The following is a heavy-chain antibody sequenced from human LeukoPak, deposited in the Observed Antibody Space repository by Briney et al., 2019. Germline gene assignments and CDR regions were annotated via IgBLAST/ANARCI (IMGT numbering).Heavy chain of an antibody. J-gene: IGHJ6*02. CDR3: ASEYCSGGSCYLRYYYGMDV. D-gene: IGHD2-15*01. Sequence: ASVKVSCKASGYTFTSYYMHWVRQAPGQGLEWMGIINPGGGSTSYAQKFQGRVTMTRDTSTSTVYMELSSLRSEDTAVYYCASEYCSGGSCYLRYYYGMDVWGQGTTVTVSS. CDR1: GYTFTSYY. V-gene: IGHV1-46*01. CDR2: INPGGGST.